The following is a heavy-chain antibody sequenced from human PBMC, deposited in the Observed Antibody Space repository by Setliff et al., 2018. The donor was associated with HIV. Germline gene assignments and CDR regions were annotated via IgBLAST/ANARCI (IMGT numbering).Heavy chain of an antibody. D-gene: IGHD3-3*01. CDR1: GGSFSDNY. CDR2: INHSGRT. Sequence: PSETLSLTCAVCGGSFSDNYWSWIRQSPGKGLEWIGEINHSGRTKYSPSLRSRVSISVDTSKTQFSLKLSSVTAADTAVYYCARIFGDQGYYYGMDVWGQGTTVTVSS. J-gene: IGHJ6*02. V-gene: IGHV4-34*01. CDR3: ARIFGDQGYYYGMDV.